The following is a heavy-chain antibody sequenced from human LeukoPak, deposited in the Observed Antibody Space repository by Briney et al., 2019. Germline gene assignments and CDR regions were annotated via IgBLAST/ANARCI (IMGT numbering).Heavy chain of an antibody. V-gene: IGHV1-2*02. D-gene: IGHD3-3*01. CDR1: GGTFSSYA. CDR3: ARGGGAPYYDFWSGYPPANYYMDV. J-gene: IGHJ6*03. CDR2: INPNSGGT. Sequence: GASVKVSCKASGGTFSSYAISWVRQAPGQGLEWMGWINPNSGGTNYAQKFQGRVTMTRDTSISTAYMELSRLRSDDTAVYYCARGGGAPYYDFWSGYPPANYYMDVWGKGTTVTVSS.